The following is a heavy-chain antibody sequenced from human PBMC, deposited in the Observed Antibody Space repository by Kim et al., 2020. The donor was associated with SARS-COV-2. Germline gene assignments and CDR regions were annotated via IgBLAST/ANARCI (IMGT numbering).Heavy chain of an antibody. V-gene: IGHV1-18*01. CDR2: ISAYNGNT. J-gene: IGHJ4*02. D-gene: IGHD3-10*01. CDR3: ARVDLEYYYGSDFLDY. Sequence: ASVKVSCKASGYTFTSYGISWVRQAPGQGLEWMGWISAYNGNTNYAQKLQGRVTMTTDTSTSTAYMELRSLRSDDTAVYYCARVDLEYYYGSDFLDYWGQGTLVTVSS. CDR1: GYTFTSYG.